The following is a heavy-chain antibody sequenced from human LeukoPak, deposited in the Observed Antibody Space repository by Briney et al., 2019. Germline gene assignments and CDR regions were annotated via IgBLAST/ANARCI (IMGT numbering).Heavy chain of an antibody. CDR1: GFTFSQFA. Sequence: GGSLRLSCAASGFTFSQFAMHWVRQAPGKGLEWVSAISGSGGATYHADADSVRGRFTISRDNSKNALYLEINSLRAADTAVDSGAKDGSNYDSSGDFDYWGQGPLVTVSS. D-gene: IGHD3-22*01. CDR2: ISGSGGAT. V-gene: IGHV3-23*01. CDR3: AKDGSNYDSSGDFDY. J-gene: IGHJ4*02.